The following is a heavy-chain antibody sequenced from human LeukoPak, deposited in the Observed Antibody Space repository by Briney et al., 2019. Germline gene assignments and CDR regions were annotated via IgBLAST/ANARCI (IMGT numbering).Heavy chain of an antibody. Sequence: SVKVSRKASGGTFSSYAISWVRQAPGQGLEWMGGIIPIFGTANYAQKFQGRVTITADESTSTAYMELSSLRSEDTAVYYCASYSGSYGEWDYWGQGTLVTVSS. CDR3: ASYSGSYGEWDY. V-gene: IGHV1-69*13. J-gene: IGHJ4*02. CDR2: IIPIFGTA. D-gene: IGHD1-26*01. CDR1: GGTFSSYA.